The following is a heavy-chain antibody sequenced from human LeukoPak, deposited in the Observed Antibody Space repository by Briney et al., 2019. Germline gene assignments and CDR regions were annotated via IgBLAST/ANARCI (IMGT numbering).Heavy chain of an antibody. D-gene: IGHD3-22*01. CDR1: GYTFTSYG. CDR2: INAYNGNT. Sequence: ASVKVSCKASGYTFTSYGISWVRQAPGQGLEWMGWINAYNGNTNYAQKLQGRVTMTTDTSTSTAYMELRSLRSDDTAVYYCARDLPPNYYDSSGYPGDYWGQGTLVTVSS. CDR3: ARDLPPNYYDSSGYPGDY. J-gene: IGHJ4*02. V-gene: IGHV1-18*01.